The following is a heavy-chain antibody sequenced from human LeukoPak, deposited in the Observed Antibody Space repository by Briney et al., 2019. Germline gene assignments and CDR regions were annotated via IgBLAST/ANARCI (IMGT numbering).Heavy chain of an antibody. D-gene: IGHD5-12*01. V-gene: IGHV4-31*03. Sequence: PSETLSLTCTVTGDSISSGGYCWNWFRQHPGKGLEWIGYIYSSGGTFYNPSLKSRVTISVDTSKNQFSLKLGSVTAAGTALYYCASSEAPITPPPYGMGVWGQGTKVTVSS. CDR3: ASSEAPITPPPYGMGV. CDR2: IYSSGGT. J-gene: IGHJ6*02. CDR1: GDSISSGGYC.